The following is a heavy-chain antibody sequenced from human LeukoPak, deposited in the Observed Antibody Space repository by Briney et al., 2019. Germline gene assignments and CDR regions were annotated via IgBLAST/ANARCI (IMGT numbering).Heavy chain of an antibody. D-gene: IGHD5-12*01. V-gene: IGHV5-51*01. CDR3: ARDGREYSDYDFRYFHY. CDR2: IYPGDSDT. J-gene: IGHJ4*02. Sequence: GESLKISCKGSGYSFANYWIGWVRQMPGKGLEWMGIIYPGDSDTKYSPSFQGQVTISADKSISTAYLQWSSLRASDTAMYYCARDGREYSDYDFRYFHYWGQGTLVTVSS. CDR1: GYSFANYW.